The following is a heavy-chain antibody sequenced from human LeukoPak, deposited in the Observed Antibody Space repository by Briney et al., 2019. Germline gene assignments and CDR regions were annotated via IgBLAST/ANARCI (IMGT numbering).Heavy chain of an antibody. CDR3: ARGHGITIFTALGS. D-gene: IGHD3-3*01. CDR2: ISSSSYI. V-gene: IGHV3-21*01. J-gene: IGHJ4*02. Sequence: GGSLRLSCAASGFTFSSYSMNWVRQAPGKGLEWVSSISSSSYIYYADSVKGRFTISRDNAKNSLYLQMNSLRAEDTAVYYCARGHGITIFTALGSWGQGTLVTVSS. CDR1: GFTFSSYS.